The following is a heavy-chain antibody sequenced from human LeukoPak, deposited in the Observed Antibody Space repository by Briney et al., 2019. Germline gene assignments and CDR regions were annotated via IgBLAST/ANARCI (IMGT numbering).Heavy chain of an antibody. J-gene: IGHJ4*02. D-gene: IGHD3-22*01. V-gene: IGHV4-59*01. CDR3: ARVRGYYDTSGTYRSLAHFNY. Sequence: SETLSLTCTVSGGSISSYSWSWIRQPPGKGLEWIGYIFYGGNTNYNPSLKSRVTISVDTSKNQFSLKLSSVTAADTAVYYCARVRGYYDTSGTYRSLAHFNYWGQGTLVTV. CDR2: IFYGGNT. CDR1: GGSISSYS.